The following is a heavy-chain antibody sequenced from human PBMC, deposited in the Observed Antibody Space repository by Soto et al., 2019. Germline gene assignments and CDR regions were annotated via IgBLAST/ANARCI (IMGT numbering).Heavy chain of an antibody. CDR2: IYLIVST. J-gene: IGHJ6*02. V-gene: IGHV4-4*02. Sequence: PSETLSLTCAVYGGSIGSNKWWRWVRQPPGKGLEWIGEIYLIVSTNYNPYRKSGVTISLDKSNNHFSMKLTSVNAEDSAVYYCERDDHIVVVPTSLGAMDVWGQGTTVTVSS. D-gene: IGHD2-2*01. CDR3: ERDDHIVVVPTSLGAMDV. CDR1: GGSIGSNKW.